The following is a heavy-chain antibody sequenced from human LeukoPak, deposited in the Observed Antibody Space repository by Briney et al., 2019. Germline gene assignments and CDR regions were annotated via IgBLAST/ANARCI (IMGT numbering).Heavy chain of an antibody. CDR2: TYSGGNT. V-gene: IGHV3-53*01. CDR1: GFTVSSNF. D-gene: IGHD4-17*01. Sequence: GGSLRLSCAASGFTVSSNFMTLVRQAPGKGLEWVSVTYSGGNTYYTDSVKGRFTIARDNSKNTLYLQMNSLRAEDTAVYYCARVAVTRYFDYWGQGTLVTVSS. CDR3: ARVAVTRYFDY. J-gene: IGHJ4*02.